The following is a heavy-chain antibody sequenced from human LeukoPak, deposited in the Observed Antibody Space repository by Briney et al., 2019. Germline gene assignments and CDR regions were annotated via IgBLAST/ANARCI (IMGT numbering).Heavy chain of an antibody. J-gene: IGHJ4*02. CDR3: ARARLTAAAGITFIGYFDY. D-gene: IGHD6-13*01. V-gene: IGHV4-4*07. CDR2: IYTSGST. Sequence: PSETLSLTCTVSGGSISSYYWSWIRQPAGKGLECIGRIYTSGSTNYNPCLKSRVTMSVDTSKNQFSLKLSSVTAADTAVYYCARARLTAAAGITFIGYFDYWGQGTLVTVSS. CDR1: GGSISSYY.